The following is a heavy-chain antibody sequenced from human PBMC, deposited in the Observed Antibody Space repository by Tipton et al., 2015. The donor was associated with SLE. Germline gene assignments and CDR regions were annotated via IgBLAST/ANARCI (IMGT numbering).Heavy chain of an antibody. V-gene: IGHV4-59*08. CDR3: ASLAGTYSSYFRDY. CDR2: VYYSGTT. CDR1: SGSITSYY. Sequence: TLSLTCNVSSGSITSYYWNWIRQFPGKGLEWIGNVYYSGTTNYNPSLKSRVTISINTSKNQFSLKLTSVTAADTAVYYCASLAGTYSSYFRDYWGRGALVSVSS. D-gene: IGHD1-26*01. J-gene: IGHJ4*02.